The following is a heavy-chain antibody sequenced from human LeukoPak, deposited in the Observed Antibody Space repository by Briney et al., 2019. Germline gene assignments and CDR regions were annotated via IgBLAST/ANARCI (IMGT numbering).Heavy chain of an antibody. V-gene: IGHV3-23*01. Sequence: GGSLRLSCAASGFTFSSYAMSWVRQAPGKGLEWVSAISGSGGSTYYADSVKGRFTISRDNSKNTLYLQMYSLRAEDTAVYYCAKDSSSGWFRGYYYGMDVWGQGTTVTVSS. CDR1: GFTFSSYA. J-gene: IGHJ6*02. D-gene: IGHD6-19*01. CDR2: ISGSGGST. CDR3: AKDSSSGWFRGYYYGMDV.